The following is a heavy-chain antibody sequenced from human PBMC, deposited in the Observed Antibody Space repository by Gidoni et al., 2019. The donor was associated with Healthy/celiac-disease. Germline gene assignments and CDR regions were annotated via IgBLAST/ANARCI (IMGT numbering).Heavy chain of an antibody. D-gene: IGHD6-13*01. CDR2: ISGSGGRT. V-gene: IGHV3-23*01. CDR1: GFTFSSYA. J-gene: IGHJ4*02. Sequence: EVQLLESGGGLVQPGGSLRLHCAASGFTFSSYAMSSVRQAPGTGLDWVSAISGSGGRTYYADSVKGRFTISRDNSKNTLYLQMNSLRAEDTAVYYCAKVRGSSWYEFDYWGQGTLVTVSS. CDR3: AKVRGSSWYEFDY.